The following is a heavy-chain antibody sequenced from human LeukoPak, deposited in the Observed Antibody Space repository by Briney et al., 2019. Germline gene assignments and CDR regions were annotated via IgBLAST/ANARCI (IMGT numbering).Heavy chain of an antibody. J-gene: IGHJ6*03. Sequence: PSETLSLTCTVSGGSISSYYWSWIRQPAGKGLEWIGRICTSGSTNYNPSLKSRATMSVDTSKNQFSLKLSSVTAADTAVYYCARVVFIAAAGKGYYYYMDVWGKGTTVTVSS. CDR3: ARVVFIAAAGKGYYYYMDV. V-gene: IGHV4-4*07. D-gene: IGHD6-13*01. CDR1: GGSISSYY. CDR2: ICTSGST.